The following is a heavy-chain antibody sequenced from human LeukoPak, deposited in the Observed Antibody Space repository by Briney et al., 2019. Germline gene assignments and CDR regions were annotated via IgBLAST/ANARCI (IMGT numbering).Heavy chain of an antibody. D-gene: IGHD4-11*01. CDR3: ARAGTTLLLDY. J-gene: IGHJ4*02. Sequence: GASVKVSCKASSYTFTSYGIIWVRQAPGQGLQWMGWISAHNGKTNYAQNLQGRVTVTTDTSTNTVYLELRSLTSDDTAVYYCARAGTTLLLDYWGQGTLVTVSS. V-gene: IGHV1-18*01. CDR1: SYTFTSYG. CDR2: ISAHNGKT.